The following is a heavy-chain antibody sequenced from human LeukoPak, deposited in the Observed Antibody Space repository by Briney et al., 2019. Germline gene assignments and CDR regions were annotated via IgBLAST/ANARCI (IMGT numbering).Heavy chain of an antibody. CDR1: GYTFTGYY. CDR2: INPSGGST. J-gene: IGHJ5*02. CDR3: ATTSSRGYSYLFDP. Sequence: ASVKVSCTASGYTFTGYYMHWVRQAPGQGLEWMGIINPSGGSTSYAQKFQGRVTMTRDMSTSTVYMELSSLRSEDTAVYYCATTSSRGYSYLFDPWGQGTLVTVSS. V-gene: IGHV1-46*01. D-gene: IGHD5-18*01.